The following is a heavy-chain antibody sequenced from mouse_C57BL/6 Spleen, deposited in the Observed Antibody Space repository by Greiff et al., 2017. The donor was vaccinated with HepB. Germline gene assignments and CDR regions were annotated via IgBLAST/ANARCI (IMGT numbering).Heavy chain of an antibody. V-gene: IGHV1-55*01. CDR1: GYTFTSYW. CDR3: ARMITTPHWYFDV. D-gene: IGHD2-4*01. CDR2: IYPGSGST. J-gene: IGHJ1*03. Sequence: QVQLKQPGAELVKPGASVKMSCKASGYTFTSYWITWVKQRPGQGLEWIGDIYPGSGSTNYNEKFKSKATLTVDTSSSTAYMQLSSLTSEDSAVYYCARMITTPHWYFDVWGTGTTVTVSS.